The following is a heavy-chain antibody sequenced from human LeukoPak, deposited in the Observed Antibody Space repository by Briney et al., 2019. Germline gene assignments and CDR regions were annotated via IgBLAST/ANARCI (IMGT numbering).Heavy chain of an antibody. D-gene: IGHD2-2*01. Sequence: SVKVSCEASGGTFSSYAISWVRQAPGQGLEWMGGIIPIFGTANYAQKFQGRVTITADESTSTAYMELSSLRSEDTAVYYCARSLHCSSTSCYVKFDYWGQGTLVTVSS. CDR1: GGTFSSYA. CDR3: ARSLHCSSTSCYVKFDY. J-gene: IGHJ4*02. V-gene: IGHV1-69*13. CDR2: IIPIFGTA.